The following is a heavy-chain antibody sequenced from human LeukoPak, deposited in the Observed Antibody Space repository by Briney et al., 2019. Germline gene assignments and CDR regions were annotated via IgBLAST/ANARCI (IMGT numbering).Heavy chain of an antibody. CDR1: GYTHTELS. CDR2: FDPEDGET. Sequence: ASVKVSCKVSGYTHTELSMHWVRQAPGKGLEWMGGFDPEDGETIYAQKFQGRVTMTEDTSTDTAYMELSSLRSEDTAVYYCATESALGYCSGGSCRTYYFDYWGQGTLVTVSS. CDR3: ATESALGYCSGGSCRTYYFDY. V-gene: IGHV1-24*01. D-gene: IGHD2-15*01. J-gene: IGHJ4*02.